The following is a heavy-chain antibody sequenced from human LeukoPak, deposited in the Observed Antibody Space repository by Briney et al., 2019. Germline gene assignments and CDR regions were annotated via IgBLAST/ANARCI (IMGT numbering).Heavy chain of an antibody. CDR3: VKSRNGYYMGVGDY. D-gene: IGHD1-26*01. J-gene: IGHJ4*02. CDR2: ISGNGGIT. Sequence: PTGGSLRLSCSASGFIFNNYAMDWVRQAPGKGLEYVSAISGNGGITYYADSVKGRFTISRDNSRNTLYLQMSSLRVEDTAVYYCVKSRNGYYMGVGDYWGQGTLVTVSS. V-gene: IGHV3-64D*06. CDR1: GFIFNNYA.